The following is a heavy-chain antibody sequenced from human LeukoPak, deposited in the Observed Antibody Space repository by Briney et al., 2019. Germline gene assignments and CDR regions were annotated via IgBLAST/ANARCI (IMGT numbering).Heavy chain of an antibody. V-gene: IGHV3-23*01. J-gene: IGHJ1*01. CDR1: GFTFSSYD. CDR3: ARDDYDSSAPIYFQH. CDR2: ISGSGGST. Sequence: PGGSLRLSCAASGFTFSSYDMSWVRQAPGKGLECVSFISGSGGSTYYADFVKGRFTISRDNSKNTLYLQMNSLRSDDTAFYYCARDDYDSSAPIYFQHWGQGTLVTVSS. D-gene: IGHD3-22*01.